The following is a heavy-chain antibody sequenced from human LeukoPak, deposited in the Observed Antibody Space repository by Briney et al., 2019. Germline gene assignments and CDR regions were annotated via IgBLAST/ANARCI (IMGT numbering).Heavy chain of an antibody. V-gene: IGHV3-48*02. J-gene: IGHJ4*02. CDR1: GFTFSTYS. Sequence: PGGSLRLSCAASGFTFSTYSMNWVRQAPGKGLEWVSYISRSGPIYYADSVKGRFTISRDNAKNSLYLQMSSLRDEDTAVYYCARIIPAAAFDYWGQGTLVTVSS. CDR3: ARIIPAAAFDY. CDR2: ISRSGPI. D-gene: IGHD6-13*01.